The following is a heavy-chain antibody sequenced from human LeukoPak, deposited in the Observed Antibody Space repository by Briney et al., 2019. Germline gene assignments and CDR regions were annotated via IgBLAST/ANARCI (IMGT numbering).Heavy chain of an antibody. CDR3: ARDGLGYCSSTSCYSSADAFDI. V-gene: IGHV4-61*02. Sequence: SQTLSLTCTVSGGPISSGSYYWSWIRQPAGKGLEWIGRIYTSGSTNYNPSLKSRVTISVDTSKNQFSLKLSSVTAADTAVYYCARDGLGYCSSTSCYSSADAFDIWGQGTMVTVSS. J-gene: IGHJ3*02. CDR1: GGPISSGSYY. CDR2: IYTSGST. D-gene: IGHD2-2*02.